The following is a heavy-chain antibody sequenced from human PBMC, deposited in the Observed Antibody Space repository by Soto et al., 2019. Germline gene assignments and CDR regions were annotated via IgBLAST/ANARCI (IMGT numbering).Heavy chain of an antibody. CDR3: AKDPFFGVVLYYFDY. Sequence: PGGSLRLSCAASGFTFSSYAMSWVRQAPGKGLEWVSAISGSGGSTYYADSVKGRFTISRDNSKNTLYLQMNSLRAEDTAVYYCAKDPFFGVVLYYFDYWGQGTLVTVSS. CDR1: GFTFSSYA. CDR2: ISGSGGST. D-gene: IGHD3-3*01. J-gene: IGHJ4*02. V-gene: IGHV3-23*01.